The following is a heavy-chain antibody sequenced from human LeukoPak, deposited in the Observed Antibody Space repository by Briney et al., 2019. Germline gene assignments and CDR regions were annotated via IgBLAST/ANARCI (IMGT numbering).Heavy chain of an antibody. J-gene: IGHJ6*03. CDR1: GGSISSGSYY. CDR2: IYTSGST. D-gene: IGHD6-19*01. Sequence: SSETLSLTCTVSGGSISSGSYYWSWIRQPAGKGLEWIGRIYTSGSTNYNPSLKSRVTISVDTSKNQFSLKLSSVTAADTAVYYCARVAMLAGSEFYYYYYMDVWGKGTTVTISS. CDR3: ARVAMLAGSEFYYYYYMDV. V-gene: IGHV4-61*02.